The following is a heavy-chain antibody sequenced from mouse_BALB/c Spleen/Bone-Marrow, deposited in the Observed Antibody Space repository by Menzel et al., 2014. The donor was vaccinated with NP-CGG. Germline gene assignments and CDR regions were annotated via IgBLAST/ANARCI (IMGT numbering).Heavy chain of an antibody. D-gene: IGHD3-2*02. Sequence: EVQRVESGGGLVQPGGSRKLSCAASGFTFSSFGMHWVRQAPEKGLEWVAYTSSGSSTIYYADTLKGRFTISRDNPKNTLFLQMTSLRSEDTAMYYCARSRLRGYYFDYWGQGTTLTVSS. CDR1: GFTFSSFG. J-gene: IGHJ2*01. CDR2: TSSGSSTI. CDR3: ARSRLRGYYFDY. V-gene: IGHV5-17*02.